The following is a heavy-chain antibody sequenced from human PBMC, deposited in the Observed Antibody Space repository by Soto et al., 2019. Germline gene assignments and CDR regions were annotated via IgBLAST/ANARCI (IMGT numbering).Heavy chain of an antibody. CDR2: ISYDGSNK. V-gene: IGHV3-30*18. J-gene: IGHJ4*02. D-gene: IGHD1-26*01. Sequence: GGSLRLSCAASGFTFSSYGMHWVRQAPGKGLEWVAVISYDGSNKYYADSVKGRFTISRDNSKNTLYLQMNSLRAEDTAVYYCAKDRANSGSYYAIDYWGQGTLVTVSS. CDR3: AKDRANSGSYYAIDY. CDR1: GFTFSSYG.